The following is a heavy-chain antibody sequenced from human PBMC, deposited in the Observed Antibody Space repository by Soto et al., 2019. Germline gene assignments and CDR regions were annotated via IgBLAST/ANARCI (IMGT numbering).Heavy chain of an antibody. V-gene: IGHV3-23*01. CDR2: ISGSGGST. CDR1: GFTFSSYA. D-gene: IGHD6-13*01. J-gene: IGHJ6*02. Sequence: EVQLLESGGGLVQPGGSLRLSCAASGFTFSSYAMSWVRQAPGKGLEWVSVISGSGGSTYYADSVKGRFTISRDNSKNTLYVQMNSLRADDTAVYYCAKIEYASSWYYYGMDVWGQGTTVTVSS. CDR3: AKIEYASSWYYYGMDV.